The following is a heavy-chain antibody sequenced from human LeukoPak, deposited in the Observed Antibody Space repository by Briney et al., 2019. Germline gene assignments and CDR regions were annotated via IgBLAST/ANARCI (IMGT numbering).Heavy chain of an antibody. V-gene: IGHV3-74*01. J-gene: IGHJ4*02. Sequence: GGLRLSCAASGFTLSTYWMHWVRQAPGKGLAWVSHIKSDGSSTTYADSVKGRFTISRDNAKNTLYLQTNSLRAEDTAVYYCARTKTQFDYWGQGTLVTVSS. CDR1: GFTLSTYW. CDR2: IKSDGSST. CDR3: ARTKTQFDY.